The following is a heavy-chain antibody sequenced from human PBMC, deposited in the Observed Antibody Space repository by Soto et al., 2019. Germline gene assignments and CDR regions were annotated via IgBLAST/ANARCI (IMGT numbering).Heavy chain of an antibody. CDR2: INPNSGGT. Sequence: QVQLEQSGTEVKKPGASVKVSCKASGYMFTGYNMHWVRQAPGQGLEWMGWINPNSGGTNYAQKFPGRATITRDLPSSTAYMELGRLRSNDTAVYYCAREVTMVRGARVYGMDVWGQGTTVTVSS. V-gene: IGHV1-2*02. CDR1: GYMFTGYN. J-gene: IGHJ6*02. CDR3: AREVTMVRGARVYGMDV. D-gene: IGHD3-10*01.